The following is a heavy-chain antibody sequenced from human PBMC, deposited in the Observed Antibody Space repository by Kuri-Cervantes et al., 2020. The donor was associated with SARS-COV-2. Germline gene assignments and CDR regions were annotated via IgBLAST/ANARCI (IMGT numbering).Heavy chain of an antibody. CDR1: GGTFSSYA. Sequence: SVKVSCKASGGTFSSYAISWVRQAPGQGLEWMGRIIPIFGTANYAQKFQGRVTITADKSTSTAYMELSSLRSEDTAVYYCARDPYYYDSSGLMIDYWGQGTLVTSYS. CDR2: IIPIFGTA. D-gene: IGHD3-22*01. CDR3: ARDPYYYDSSGLMIDY. V-gene: IGHV1-69*06. J-gene: IGHJ4*02.